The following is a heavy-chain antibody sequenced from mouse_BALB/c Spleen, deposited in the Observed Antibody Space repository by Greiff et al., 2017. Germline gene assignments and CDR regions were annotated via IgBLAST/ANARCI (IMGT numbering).Heavy chain of an antibody. CDR1: GFTFSDYY. CDR3: ARGDWDKYFDV. Sequence: EVKLMESGGGLVKPGGSLKLSCAASGFTFSDYYMYWVRQTPEKRLEWVATISDGGSYTYYPDSVKGRFTISRDNAKNNLYLQMSSLKSEDTAMYYCARGDWDKYFDVWGAGTTVTVSS. CDR2: ISDGGSYT. J-gene: IGHJ1*01. D-gene: IGHD4-1*01. V-gene: IGHV5-4*02.